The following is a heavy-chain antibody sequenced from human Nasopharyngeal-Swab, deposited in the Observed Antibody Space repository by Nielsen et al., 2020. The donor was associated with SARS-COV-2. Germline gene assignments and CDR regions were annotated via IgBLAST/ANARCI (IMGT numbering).Heavy chain of an antibody. J-gene: IGHJ6*02. V-gene: IGHV7-4-1*02. CDR3: ARVYCTNGVCYGLDYYYYYGMDV. D-gene: IGHD2-8*01. CDR2: INTNTGNP. Sequence: WVRQAPGQGLEWMGWINTNTGNPTYAQGFTGRFVFSLDTSVSTAYLQISSLKAEDIAVYYCARVYCTNGVCYGLDYYYYYGMDVWGQGTTVTVSS.